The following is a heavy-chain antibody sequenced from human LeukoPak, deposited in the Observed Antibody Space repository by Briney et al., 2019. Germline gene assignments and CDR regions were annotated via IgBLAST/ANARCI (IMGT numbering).Heavy chain of an antibody. J-gene: IGHJ4*02. D-gene: IGHD1-26*01. CDR1: GFTFSSYS. CDR3: AAYSGSWGIYYFDY. V-gene: IGHV3-48*04. CDR2: ISGSSSTI. Sequence: GGSLRPSCAASGFTFSSYSMNWVRQAPGKGLEWVSYISGSSSTIYYADSVKGRFTVSRDNAKNSLYLQMNSLRAEDTAVYYCAAYSGSWGIYYFDYWGQGTLVTVSS.